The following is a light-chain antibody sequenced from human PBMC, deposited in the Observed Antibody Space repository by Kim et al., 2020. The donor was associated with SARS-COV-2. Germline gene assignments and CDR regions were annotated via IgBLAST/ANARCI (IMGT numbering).Light chain of an antibody. CDR2: DTS. Sequence: PGERATLSCRASQSVGNYLAWYQHKPGQAPRLLIYDTSNRDTGVPARFSGSGSGTDFALTINSLEPEDFAVYYCQQRSGWPPSLTFGGGTKVDIK. V-gene: IGKV3-11*01. CDR3: QQRSGWPPSLT. J-gene: IGKJ4*01. CDR1: QSVGNY.